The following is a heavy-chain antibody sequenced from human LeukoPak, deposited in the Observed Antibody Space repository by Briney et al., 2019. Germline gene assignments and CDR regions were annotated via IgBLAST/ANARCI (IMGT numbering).Heavy chain of an antibody. V-gene: IGHV3-30*02. J-gene: IGHJ4*02. CDR3: AKAPSDSSGYYLFDY. CDR1: GFTFSNAW. Sequence: GGSLRLSCAASGFTFSNAWMSWVRQAPGKGLEWVAFIRYDGSNKYYADSVKGRFTISRDNSKNTLYLQMNSLRAEDTAVYYCAKAPSDSSGYYLFDYWGQGTLVTVSS. D-gene: IGHD3-22*01. CDR2: IRYDGSNK.